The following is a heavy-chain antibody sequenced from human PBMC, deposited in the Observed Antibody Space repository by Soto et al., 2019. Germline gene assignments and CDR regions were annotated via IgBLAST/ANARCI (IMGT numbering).Heavy chain of an antibody. V-gene: IGHV3-30-3*02. D-gene: IGHD3-10*01. CDR2: ISSDGGTQ. J-gene: IGHJ4*02. CDR3: ERVAFGNIYERYGPPISVGF. Sequence: QLHLVESGGGVVQPGGSLRLSCAASAASGFRFSKYAIHWVRQTPGKGLEWLAVISSDGGTQDYADAVKGRFTVSKDNSINTRYLLMNSLRDEDAAMYFWERVAFGNIYERYGPPISVGFWGQGTLVTVSS. CDR1: ASAASGFRFSKYA.